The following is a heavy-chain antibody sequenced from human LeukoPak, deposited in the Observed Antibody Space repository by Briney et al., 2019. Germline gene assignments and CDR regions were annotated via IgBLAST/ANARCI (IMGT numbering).Heavy chain of an antibody. D-gene: IGHD6-6*01. V-gene: IGHV3-13*04. CDR2: IGVAGET. J-gene: IGHJ6*02. CDR1: GFTFSSYD. Sequence: GGSMRLSCAAYGFTFSSYDMHWVRQTIGKVLEWVSSIGVAGETYSPGSVKGRFTISRENAKSSLYVKMNSLSAGDTAVYYCARAPPYSSASWGYYGMDVWGQGTTVTVSS. CDR3: ARAPPYSSASWGYYGMDV.